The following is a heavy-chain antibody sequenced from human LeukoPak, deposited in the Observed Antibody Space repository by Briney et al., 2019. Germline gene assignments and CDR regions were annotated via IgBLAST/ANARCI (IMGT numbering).Heavy chain of an antibody. Sequence: GRSLRLSCAASGFTISSYGMHWVRQAPGKGLEWVAFIRYDGSNKYYADSVKGRFTISRDNSKNTLYLQMNSLRAEDTAVYYCARDSGALWLGGVNPWGFDPWGQGTLVTVPS. CDR2: IRYDGSNK. D-gene: IGHD3-10*01. J-gene: IGHJ5*02. CDR1: GFTISSYG. CDR3: ARDSGALWLGGVNPWGFDP. V-gene: IGHV3-30*02.